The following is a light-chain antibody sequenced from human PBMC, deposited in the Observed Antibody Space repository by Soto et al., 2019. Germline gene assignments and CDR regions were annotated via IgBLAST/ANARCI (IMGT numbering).Light chain of an antibody. J-gene: IGLJ2*01. CDR2: DVS. CDR1: SRDVGGYNY. Sequence: QSALTQPASVSGSPGQSITISCTGTSRDVGGYNYVSWYQQHPGKAPKLMIYDVSNRPSGVSNRFSGSKSGNTASLTISGLQAEDEADYDCSSYTSGSTRVFGGGTKLTVL. CDR3: SSYTSGSTRV. V-gene: IGLV2-14*01.